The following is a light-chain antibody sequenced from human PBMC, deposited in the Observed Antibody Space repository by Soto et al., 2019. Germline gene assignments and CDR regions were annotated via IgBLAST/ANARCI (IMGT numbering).Light chain of an antibody. V-gene: IGKV3D-15*01. CDR3: QQYNNWPLT. Sequence: EILLTQSPGTLSLSPGERATLSCRASQSVISSSLAWYQQKPGQAPRLLIYGASTRATGIPGRFSGSGSGTEFTLTISSLQSEDLAVYYCQQYNNWPLTFGGGTKVDIK. CDR2: GAS. J-gene: IGKJ4*01. CDR1: QSVISS.